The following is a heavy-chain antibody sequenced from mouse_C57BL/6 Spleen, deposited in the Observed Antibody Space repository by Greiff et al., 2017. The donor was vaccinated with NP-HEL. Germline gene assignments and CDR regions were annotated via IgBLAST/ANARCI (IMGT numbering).Heavy chain of an antibody. J-gene: IGHJ2*01. Sequence: EVQLQQSGAELVRPGASVKLSCTASGFNIKDDYMHWVKQRPEQGLEWIGWIDPENGDTEYASKFQGTATITADTSSNTAYLQLSSLTSEDTAVYYCTGDYSYFDYWGQGTTLTVSS. CDR2: IDPENGDT. CDR3: TGDYSYFDY. CDR1: GFNIKDDY. D-gene: IGHD1-1*01. V-gene: IGHV14-4*01.